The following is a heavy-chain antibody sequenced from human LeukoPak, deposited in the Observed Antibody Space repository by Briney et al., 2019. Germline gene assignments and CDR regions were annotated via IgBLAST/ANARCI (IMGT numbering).Heavy chain of an antibody. CDR3: ARRSKNYGDCWYYSYGMDV. J-gene: IGHJ6*02. D-gene: IGHD4-17*01. CDR2: ISSSGSTI. CDR1: GFTFGDYY. V-gene: IGHV3-11*01. Sequence: GGSLRLSRAASGFTFGDYYMSWIRQAPGKGLEWVSYISSSGSTIYYADSVKGRFTISRDNAKNSLYLQMNSLRAEDTAVYYCARRSKNYGDCWYYSYGMDVWGQGTTVTVSS.